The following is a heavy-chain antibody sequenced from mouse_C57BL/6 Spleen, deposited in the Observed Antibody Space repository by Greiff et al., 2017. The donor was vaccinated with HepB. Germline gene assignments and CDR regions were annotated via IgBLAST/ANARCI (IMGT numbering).Heavy chain of an antibody. D-gene: IGHD2-2*01. Sequence: VKLVESGAELARPGASVKLSCKASGYTFTSYGISWVKQRTGQGLEWIGEIYPRSGNTYYNEKFKGKATLTADKSSSTAYMELRSLTSEDSAVYFCARYGYDAAWFAYWGQGTLVTVSA. CDR2: IYPRSGNT. J-gene: IGHJ3*01. CDR1: GYTFTSYG. CDR3: ARYGYDAAWFAY. V-gene: IGHV1-81*01.